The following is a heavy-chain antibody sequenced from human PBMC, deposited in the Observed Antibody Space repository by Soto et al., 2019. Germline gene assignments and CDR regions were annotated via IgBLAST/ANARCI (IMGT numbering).Heavy chain of an antibody. CDR2: ISYDGSNK. V-gene: IGHV3-30-3*01. Sequence: SGGSLRLSCAASEFTFINYAMHWVRQAPGKGLEWVAVISYDGSNKYYADSVKGRFTISRDNSKNTMYLQMNSLSAEDTAVYHCARDQVKGTMTILWGQGTLVTVSS. J-gene: IGHJ4*02. D-gene: IGHD4-17*01. CDR1: EFTFINYA. CDR3: ARDQVKGTMTIL.